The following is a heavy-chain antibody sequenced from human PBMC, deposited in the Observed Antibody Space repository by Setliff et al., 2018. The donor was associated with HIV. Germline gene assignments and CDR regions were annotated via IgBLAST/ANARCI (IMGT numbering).Heavy chain of an antibody. CDR1: GLPFYNYW. CDR2: IKQDGSDM. CDR3: AREGITGTTLHPY. D-gene: IGHD1-7*01. J-gene: IGHJ4*02. Sequence: TGGSLRLSCVASGLPFYNYWMTWLRRAPGRGLEWVANIKQDGSDMHYIESVKGRFTIFRDNAKNSVFLQMNSLRAEDTAVYYCAREGITGTTLHPYWGQGTLVTVSS. V-gene: IGHV3-7*01.